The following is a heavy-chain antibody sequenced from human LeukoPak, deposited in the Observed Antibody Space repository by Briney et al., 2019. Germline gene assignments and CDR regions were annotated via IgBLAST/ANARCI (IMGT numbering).Heavy chain of an antibody. CDR3: AKRELLGMCYFDY. V-gene: IGHV3-23*01. J-gene: IGHJ4*02. CDR2: ISGGGNT. Sequence: GGSLRLSCAASGFSFSSYAMSWVRQAPGKGLEWVSAISGGGNTYYADSVKGRFTISRDNSKNTLYLQMNSLRAEDTAVYYCAKRELLGMCYFDYWGQGTLVTVSS. D-gene: IGHD1-26*01. CDR1: GFSFSSYA.